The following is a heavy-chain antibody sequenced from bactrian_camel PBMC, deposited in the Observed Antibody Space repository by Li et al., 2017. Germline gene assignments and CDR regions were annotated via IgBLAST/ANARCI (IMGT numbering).Heavy chain of an antibody. D-gene: IGHD3*01. J-gene: IGHJ4*01. CDR2: IYTESGST. V-gene: IGHV3S1*01. CDR3: AVPRLPFNIEAVGYNY. Sequence: HVQLVESGGGSVQAGGSLKLSCAAPIYTYITNCMAWFRRAPGKEREGVAAIYTESGSTYYADSVKGRFTISRDNAKNTLYLQLNSLKTEDTALYYCAVPRLPFNIEAVGYNYWGQGTQVTVS. CDR1: IYTYITNC.